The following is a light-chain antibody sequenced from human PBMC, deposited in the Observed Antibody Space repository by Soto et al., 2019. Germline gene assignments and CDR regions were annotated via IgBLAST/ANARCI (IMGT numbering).Light chain of an antibody. CDR3: QQDNNYPLT. CDR2: VAS. CDR1: QGISSY. J-gene: IGKJ4*01. Sequence: DIQLTQSPSFLSASVGDRVTITCRAGQGISSYLAWYQQKPGKAPNLLIYVASTLQSGVPSRFSGSGSGTEFTLTISSLQPEDFATYYCQQDNNYPLTFGGGTKVEIK. V-gene: IGKV1-9*01.